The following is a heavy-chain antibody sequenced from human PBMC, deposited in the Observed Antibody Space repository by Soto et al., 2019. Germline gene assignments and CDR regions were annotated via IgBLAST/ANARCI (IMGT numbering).Heavy chain of an antibody. D-gene: IGHD3-22*01. CDR1: GFTFSSYA. CDR3: AKDKFHYDNSGYSIGYFDY. Sequence: EVPLLESGGGLVQPGGSLRLSCAASGFTFSSYAMSWVRQAPGKGLEWVSGINHSGGSTYYADSVKGRFTISRDNSKNTLYVQMNSLRAEDTAVYYCAKDKFHYDNSGYSIGYFDYWGQGTLVTVSS. V-gene: IGHV3-23*01. J-gene: IGHJ4*02. CDR2: INHSGGST.